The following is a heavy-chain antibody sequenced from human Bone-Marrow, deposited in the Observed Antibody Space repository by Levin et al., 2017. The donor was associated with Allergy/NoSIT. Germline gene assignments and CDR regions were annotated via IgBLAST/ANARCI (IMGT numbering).Heavy chain of an antibody. J-gene: IGHJ4*02. Sequence: SQTLSLTCNVSGDFMSNSYWSWIRQPPGKGLEYIGYIYYNGRTHYNPSLKSRVTISSDTSKTQFSLTLRSVTSADTAVYFCARARFFDIVTGYFHFDYWGQGALVTVSS. CDR3: ARARFFDIVTGYFHFDY. V-gene: IGHV4-59*01. CDR1: GDFMSNSY. D-gene: IGHD3-9*01. CDR2: IYYNGRT.